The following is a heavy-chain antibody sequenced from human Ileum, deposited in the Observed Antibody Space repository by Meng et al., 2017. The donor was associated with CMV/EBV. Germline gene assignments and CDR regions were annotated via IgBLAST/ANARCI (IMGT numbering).Heavy chain of an antibody. CDR1: GFTLNNYN. CDR3: TRGYSGSSG. J-gene: IGHJ4*02. CDR2: IHHDGSNE. D-gene: IGHD4-11*01. Sequence: GESLKISCTASGFTLNNYNMHWVRQSPGKGLEWVSFIHHDGSNECYADSVKGRFTISRDNSKNTLNLQMNGLGPEDTAVYYCTRGYSGSSGWGQGTLVTVSS. V-gene: IGHV3-30*02.